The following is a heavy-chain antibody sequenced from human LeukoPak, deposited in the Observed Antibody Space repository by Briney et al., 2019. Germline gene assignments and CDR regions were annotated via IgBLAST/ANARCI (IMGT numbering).Heavy chain of an antibody. CDR1: GGTFSSYA. V-gene: IGHV1-69*04. D-gene: IGHD3-10*01. CDR3: ATDLSMGIGENY. CDR2: IIPILGIA. J-gene: IGHJ4*02. Sequence: SVKVSCKASGGTFSSYAISWVRQAPGQGLEWMGRIIPILGIANYAQKFQGRVTITADKSTSTAYMELSSLRSEDTAVYYCATDLSMGIGENYRGQGTLVTVSS.